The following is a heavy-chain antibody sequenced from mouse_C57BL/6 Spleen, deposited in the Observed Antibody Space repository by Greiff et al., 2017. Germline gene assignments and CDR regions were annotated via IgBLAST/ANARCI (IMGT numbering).Heavy chain of an antibody. CDR3: ARHGGGSSPWYFDV. Sequence: EVHLVESGGDLVKPGGSLKLSCAASGFTFSSYGMSWVRQTPDKRLEWVATISSGGSYTYYPDSVKGRFTISRDNAKNTLYLQMSSLKSEDTAMYYCARHGGGSSPWYFDVWGTGTTVTVSS. V-gene: IGHV5-6*01. CDR1: GFTFSSYG. D-gene: IGHD1-1*01. J-gene: IGHJ1*03. CDR2: ISSGGSYT.